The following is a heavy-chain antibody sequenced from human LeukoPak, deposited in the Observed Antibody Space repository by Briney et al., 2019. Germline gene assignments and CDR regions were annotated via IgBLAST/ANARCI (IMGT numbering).Heavy chain of an antibody. D-gene: IGHD6-13*01. CDR1: TFTFSTYW. Sequence: TGGSLRLSCAASTFTFSTYWMTWVRQAPGKGPEFVANINRDGSVKNYVDSVKGRFTISRDNAKNSLYLQMNSLRADDTAVYYCARDPGSSSFDHWGQGTLVTVSS. CDR2: INRDGSVK. V-gene: IGHV3-7*01. CDR3: ARDPGSSSFDH. J-gene: IGHJ4*02.